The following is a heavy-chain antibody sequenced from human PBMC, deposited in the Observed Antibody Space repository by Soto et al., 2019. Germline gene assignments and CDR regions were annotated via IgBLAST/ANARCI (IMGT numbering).Heavy chain of an antibody. Sequence: GASVKVSCKTSGYIFTTYTIHWVRQAPGQRLEWMGWISANKEKTNYAQKLQGRVTMTTDTSTSTAYMELRSLRSDDTAVYYCARVRPPGRLAAYCGGDCDGGWFDPWGQGTLVTVSS. CDR1: GYIFTTYT. D-gene: IGHD2-21*02. J-gene: IGHJ5*02. CDR2: ISANKEKT. V-gene: IGHV1-18*01. CDR3: ARVRPPGRLAAYCGGDCDGGWFDP.